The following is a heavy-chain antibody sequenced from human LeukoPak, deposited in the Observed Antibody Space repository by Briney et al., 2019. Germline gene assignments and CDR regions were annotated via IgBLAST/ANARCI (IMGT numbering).Heavy chain of an antibody. CDR1: GFTFSSYA. D-gene: IGHD5-18*01. V-gene: IGHV3-23*01. Sequence: GGSLRLSCAASGFTFSSYAKGWVRQAPGKGLEWFSAITASGGNTYYADSVKGRFTISRDNSKNTLYLQVNSLRAEDTAVYYCAKGNGYSYGRYYFDYWGQGTLVTVSS. CDR3: AKGNGYSYGRYYFDY. CDR2: ITASGGNT. J-gene: IGHJ4*02.